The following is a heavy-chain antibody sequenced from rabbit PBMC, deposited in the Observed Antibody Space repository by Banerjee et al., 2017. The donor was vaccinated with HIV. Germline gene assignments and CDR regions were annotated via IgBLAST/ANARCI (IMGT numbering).Heavy chain of an antibody. V-gene: IGHV1S40*01. Sequence: QSLEESGGDLVKPGASLTLTCTASGIDFSSYYYMCWVRQAPGKGLELIACMDTGNTYYASWAKGRFTISKTSSTTVTLQMTSLTAADTATYFCARTGSSYYLGFSLWGPGTLVTVS. J-gene: IGHJ4*01. D-gene: IGHD8-1*01. CDR2: MDTGNT. CDR3: ARTGSSYYLGFSL. CDR1: GIDFSSYYY.